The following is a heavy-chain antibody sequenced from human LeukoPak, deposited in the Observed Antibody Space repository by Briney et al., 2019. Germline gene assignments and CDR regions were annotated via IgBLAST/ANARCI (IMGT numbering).Heavy chain of an antibody. CDR2: INPYSGGT. Sequence: GASVKVSCKASGYTFTGYYMHWVRQAPGQGLEWMGWINPYSGGTNYPQKVQGRVTMTRDTSMSTAYMELSRLRSDGTAVYYCAREGYSCSWFDYWGQGTLVTVSS. V-gene: IGHV1-2*02. CDR1: GYTFTGYY. J-gene: IGHJ4*02. D-gene: IGHD6-13*01. CDR3: AREGYSCSWFDY.